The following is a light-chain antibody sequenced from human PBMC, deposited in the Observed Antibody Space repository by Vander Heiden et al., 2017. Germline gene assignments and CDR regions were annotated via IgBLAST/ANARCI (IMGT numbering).Light chain of an antibody. CDR3: AAWDDSLNGYYV. CDR1: SSSIGSNS. Sequence: QPVLTQPPSAFGSPGHGVTISCSGSSSSIGSNSVNWYQHLPGTAPRLLIYSNSQRPSGVPDRFSGSRSGTSASLAISGLQSEDEADYYCAAWDDSLNGYYVFGTGTKVTVL. CDR2: SNS. J-gene: IGLJ1*01. V-gene: IGLV1-44*01.